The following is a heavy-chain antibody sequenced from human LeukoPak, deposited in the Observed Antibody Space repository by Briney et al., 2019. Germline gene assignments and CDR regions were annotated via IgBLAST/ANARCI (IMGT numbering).Heavy chain of an antibody. V-gene: IGHV4-59*01. CDR1: GGSISSYY. J-gene: IGHJ4*02. D-gene: IGHD3-3*01. CDR2: IYYSGST. Sequence: SETLSLTCTVSGGSISSYYCSWIRQPPGKALEWIGYIYYSGSTNYNPSLKSRVTISVDTSKNQFSLKLSSVTAADTAVYYCARGGTRPSYYDIWSGLDYWGRGTLVTVSS. CDR3: ARGGTRPSYYDIWSGLDY.